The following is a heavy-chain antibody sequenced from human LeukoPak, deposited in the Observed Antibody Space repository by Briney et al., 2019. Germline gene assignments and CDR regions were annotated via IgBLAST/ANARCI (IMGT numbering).Heavy chain of an antibody. D-gene: IGHD3-22*01. J-gene: IGHJ4*02. V-gene: IGHV3-30*18. CDR2: ISYDGSNK. Sequence: GGSLRLSCAASGFPLSSYGMPGVRQAPGKGLEWVAVISYDGSNKYYADSVKGRFTISRDNSKNTLYLQMNSLRAEDTAVYYCAKDYLPSDYYDSSGYFDYWGQGTLVTVSS. CDR3: AKDYLPSDYYDSSGYFDY. CDR1: GFPLSSYG.